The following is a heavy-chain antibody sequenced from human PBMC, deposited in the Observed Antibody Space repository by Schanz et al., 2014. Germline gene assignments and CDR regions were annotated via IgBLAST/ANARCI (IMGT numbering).Heavy chain of an antibody. CDR1: GGTFSSST. CDR3: VRDAGWAFGVYRDMDL. J-gene: IGHJ6*02. CDR2: IIPILDKT. D-gene: IGHD3-10*01. V-gene: IGHV1-69*08. Sequence: QIQLVQSGAAVKKPGSSVKVSCKASGGTFSSSTLTWVRQAPGQGLEWMGRIIPILDKTNYAQKLQGRVTMTADKSASTVYMEVSGVRSEDTTGYYCVRDAGWAFGVYRDMDLWGRGTPVTVS.